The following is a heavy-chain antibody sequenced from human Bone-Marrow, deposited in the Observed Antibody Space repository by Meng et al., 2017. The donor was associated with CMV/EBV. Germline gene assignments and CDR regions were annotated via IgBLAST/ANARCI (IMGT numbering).Heavy chain of an antibody. J-gene: IGHJ4*02. CDR2: ISYDGSHK. CDR3: ARGGDFSHSAY. Sequence: GESLKISCVASGFTFSNYAMHWVRQAPGKGLEWVAVISYDGSHKYYADSVKGRFTISRDNAKNSLYLQMNSLRVEDTAVYYCARGGDFSHSAYWGQGQLVYGAS. D-gene: IGHD3-3*01. V-gene: IGHV3-30*04. CDR1: GFTFSNYA.